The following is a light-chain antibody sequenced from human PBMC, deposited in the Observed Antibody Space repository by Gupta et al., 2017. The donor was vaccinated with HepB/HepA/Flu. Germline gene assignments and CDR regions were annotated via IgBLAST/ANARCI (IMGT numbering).Light chain of an antibody. J-gene: IGKJ4*01. V-gene: IGKV3-20*01. CDR2: GAS. Sequence: EIVLTQSPGTLSLSPGERATLSCRASQSVSSSYLAWYQQKHGQAPRLLIYGASSRDTGIPDRFSGSGSGTDFTLTISRLEPEDFAVYYCQQYGSSTPVTFGGGTKVEIK. CDR3: QQYGSSTPVT. CDR1: QSVSSSY.